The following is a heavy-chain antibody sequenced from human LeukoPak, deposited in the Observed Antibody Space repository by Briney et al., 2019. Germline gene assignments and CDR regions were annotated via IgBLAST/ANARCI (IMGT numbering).Heavy chain of an antibody. D-gene: IGHD2-2*01. CDR1: GFTVSNNY. J-gene: IGHJ6*02. CDR3: AGGSQRGAAANYFGMDV. Sequence: PGGSLRLSCTASGFTVSNNYMTWVRQAPGKGLEGVSVIYGSGSTFYADSVKGRFTISRDSSKNTLYLQMDSLRAEDTAVYHCAGGSQRGAAANYFGMDVWGQGTTVTVSS. CDR2: IYGSGST. V-gene: IGHV3-66*01.